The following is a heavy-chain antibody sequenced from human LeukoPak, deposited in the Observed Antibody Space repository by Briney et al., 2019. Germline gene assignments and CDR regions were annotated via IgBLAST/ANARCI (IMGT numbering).Heavy chain of an antibody. CDR2: IGANGDST. D-gene: IGHD6-13*01. CDR3: QQVADY. CDR1: GFILKHYG. Sequence: GGSLRLSCAASGFILKHYGLNWVRQAPGKGLEWVSGIGANGDSTYYADSVRGRFTISRDDSKNTMSLQMNSLIAEDTAIYYCQQVADYWGQGSLVTVSS. V-gene: IGHV3-23*01. J-gene: IGHJ4*02.